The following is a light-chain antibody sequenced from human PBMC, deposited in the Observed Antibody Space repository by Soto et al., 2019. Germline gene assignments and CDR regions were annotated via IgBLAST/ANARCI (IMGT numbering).Light chain of an antibody. CDR2: DAS. J-gene: IGKJ3*01. V-gene: IGKV1-33*01. Sequence: DIQMTQSPSSLSASVGDRVTIACQASEDISIYLNWYQQKPGKAPNLLIYDASNLATGVPSRFSGSGSGTDFTFTITSLQPEDIATYYCQQFQNVPPTFGPGTKVDIK. CDR3: QQFQNVPPT. CDR1: EDISIY.